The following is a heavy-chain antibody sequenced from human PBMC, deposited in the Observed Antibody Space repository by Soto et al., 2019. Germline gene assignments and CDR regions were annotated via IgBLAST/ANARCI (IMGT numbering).Heavy chain of an antibody. D-gene: IGHD6-19*01. J-gene: IGHJ6*02. CDR2: ISYDGSNK. V-gene: IGHV3-30-3*01. CDR1: GFTFSSYA. CDR3: AREKQWLAYYYYYGMDV. Sequence: WGSLRLSCAASGFTFSSYAMHGVRHAPGKGLEWVEVISYDGSNKYYADSVKGRFTISRDNSKNTLYLQMNSLRAEDTAVYYCAREKQWLAYYYYYGMDVWGQGTTVTVSS.